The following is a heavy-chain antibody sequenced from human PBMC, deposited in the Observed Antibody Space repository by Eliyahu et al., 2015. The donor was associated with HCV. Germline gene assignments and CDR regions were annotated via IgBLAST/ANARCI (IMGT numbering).Heavy chain of an antibody. D-gene: IGHD5-18*01. CDR3: ARSRGYSYGSDDAFDI. CDR2: IWYDGSNK. CDR1: GFTFSXYG. Sequence: QVQLVESGGGVVQPGRSLRLSCAASGFTFSXYGXXXVRQAPGKGLEWVAVIWYDGSNKYYADSVKGRFTISRDNSKNTLYLQMNSLRAEDTAVYYCARSRGYSYGSDDAFDIWGQGTMVTVSS. J-gene: IGHJ3*02. V-gene: IGHV3-33*01.